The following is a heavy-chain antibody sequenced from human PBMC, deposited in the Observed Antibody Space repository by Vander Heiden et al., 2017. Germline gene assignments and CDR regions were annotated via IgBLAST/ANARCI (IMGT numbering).Heavy chain of an antibody. CDR1: GGSISSGDYY. Sequence: QVQLQESGPGLVKPSQTLSLTCTVSGGSISSGDYYWSWIRQHPGKGLEWIGYIFYSGSTYYNPSLKSRVTISVDRSKNQFSLKLNSVTAADTAVYNCASRSVTTSGYFDYWGQGTLVTVSS. D-gene: IGHD4-17*01. V-gene: IGHV4-31*03. CDR3: ASRSVTTSGYFDY. J-gene: IGHJ4*02. CDR2: IFYSGST.